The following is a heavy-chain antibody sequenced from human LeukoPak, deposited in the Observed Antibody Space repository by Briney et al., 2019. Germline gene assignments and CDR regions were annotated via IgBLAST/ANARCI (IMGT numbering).Heavy chain of an antibody. D-gene: IGHD3-10*01. Sequence: PGGSLRLSCAASGFTFSGYWMRWVGQDRGKGLVGGANIKNDGSEEYYVDSVKGRFTISRDNAKNSLFLQMNSLTVEDTAVYYCARAIRGSAVDTGDRWGQGTLVTVSS. V-gene: IGHV3-7*01. CDR3: ARAIRGSAVDTGDR. CDR1: GFTFSGYW. J-gene: IGHJ4*02. CDR2: IKNDGSEE.